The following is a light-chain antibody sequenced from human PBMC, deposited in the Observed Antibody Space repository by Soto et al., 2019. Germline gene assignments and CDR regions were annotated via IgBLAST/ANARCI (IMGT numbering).Light chain of an antibody. J-gene: IGKJ1*01. V-gene: IGKV3-15*01. CDR2: GAS. CDR1: QSVSRK. CDR3: QQYNNWPGT. Sequence: EIVLTQSPGTLSVSPGERATLSCRASQSVSRKLAWYKQKPGQAPRLRFYGASTGATGIPARFSGRWSETEFTLSISGWQSEDFAVYYCQQYNNWPGTFGQGTKVEIK.